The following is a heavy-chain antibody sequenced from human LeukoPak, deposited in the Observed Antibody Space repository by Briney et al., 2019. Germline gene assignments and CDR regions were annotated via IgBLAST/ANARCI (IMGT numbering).Heavy chain of an antibody. D-gene: IGHD4-23*01. CDR3: ARTLLADYGGNSEDY. V-gene: IGHV4-39*01. CDR1: GGSISSSSYY. J-gene: IGHJ4*02. Sequence: SETLSLTCTVSGGSISSSSYYWGWIRQPPGKGLEWIGSIYYSGSTYYNPSLKSRVTISVDTSKNQFSLKLSSVTAADTAVYYCARTLLADYGGNSEDYWGQGTLVTVSS. CDR2: IYYSGST.